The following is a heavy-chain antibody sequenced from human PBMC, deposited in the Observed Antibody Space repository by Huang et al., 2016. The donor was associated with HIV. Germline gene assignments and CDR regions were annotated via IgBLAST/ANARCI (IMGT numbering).Heavy chain of an antibody. D-gene: IGHD4-17*01. J-gene: IGHJ4*02. CDR3: ARGGGYGDYVDY. CDR2: FNAGRDVT. Sequence: QLHLVQSGAEVRKPGASVSVYCKASGYTFTAHSLHCVRQARGKGLEWRGWFNAGRDVTKYAHKCQGRVTMSRDTDRSTIYMDVTGLGSDDTAIYYCARGGGYGDYVDYWGPGTLGTISS. V-gene: IGHV1-2*07. CDR1: GYTFTAHS.